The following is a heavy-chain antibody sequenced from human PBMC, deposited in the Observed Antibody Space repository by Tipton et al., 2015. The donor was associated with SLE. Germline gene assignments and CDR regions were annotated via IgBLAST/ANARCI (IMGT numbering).Heavy chain of an antibody. J-gene: IGHJ4*02. Sequence: SLRLSCAASGFTFSSYGMHWVRQAPGKGLEWVAVIWYDGSKIYYVASVEGRFTISRDNSKNTLYLQMNSLRAEDTAVYYCARKGYSGYERYYFDQWGQGTLVTVSS. V-gene: IGHV3-33*01. D-gene: IGHD5-12*01. CDR2: IWYDGSKI. CDR1: GFTFSSYG. CDR3: ARKGYSGYERYYFDQ.